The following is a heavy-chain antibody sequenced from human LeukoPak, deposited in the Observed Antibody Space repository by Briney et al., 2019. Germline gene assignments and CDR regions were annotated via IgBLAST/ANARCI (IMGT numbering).Heavy chain of an antibody. Sequence: SETLSLTCAVYGGSFSGYYWSWIRQPPGKGLEWIGSIYYSGSTYYNPSLKSRVTISVDTSKNQFSLKLSSVTAADTAVYYCARVNRVRVPGGAGYYYYMEVWGKGTTVTVSS. V-gene: IGHV4-34*01. CDR2: IYYSGST. D-gene: IGHD2-8*02. CDR3: ARVNRVRVPGGAGYYYYMEV. CDR1: GGSFSGYY. J-gene: IGHJ6*03.